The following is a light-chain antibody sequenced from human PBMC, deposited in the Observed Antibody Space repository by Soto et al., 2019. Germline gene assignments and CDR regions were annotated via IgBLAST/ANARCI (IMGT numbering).Light chain of an antibody. V-gene: IGKV3-20*01. CDR1: QSVSSSY. Sequence: EVVLTQSPDTLSLSPGETATLSCRASQSVSSSYLAWYQQKPGQAPRLLIYGAFTRAAGVPARFSGSGSGTEFTLTISRLEPEDFAVYYCQQYGSSPTFGQGTKVDIK. CDR3: QQYGSSPT. CDR2: GAF. J-gene: IGKJ1*01.